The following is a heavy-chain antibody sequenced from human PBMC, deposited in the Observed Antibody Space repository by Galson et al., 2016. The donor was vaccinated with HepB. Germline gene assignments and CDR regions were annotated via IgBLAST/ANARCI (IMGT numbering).Heavy chain of an antibody. V-gene: IGHV3-23*01. CDR3: AKDLQVSPLWFGELFPDD. CDR2: ITAAGGVT. J-gene: IGHJ4*02. Sequence: SLRLSCAASGFTFRGYAMSWVRQAPGKGLEWLSAITAAGGVTYYADSVKGRFTIARDNPKNTLYLEMSSLRVEDTAVYYCAKDLQVSPLWFGELFPDDWGQGTLVAVSS. D-gene: IGHD3-10*01. CDR1: GFTFRGYA.